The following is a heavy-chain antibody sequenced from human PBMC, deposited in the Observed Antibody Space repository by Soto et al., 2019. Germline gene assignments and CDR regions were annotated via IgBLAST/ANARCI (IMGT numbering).Heavy chain of an antibody. CDR3: AKSEDLRITVFGVRNYGMDV. CDR1: GFTFSSYA. V-gene: IGHV3-23*01. CDR2: ISGSVGTT. Sequence: SGGSLRLSCAASGFTFSSYAMSWVRQAPGKGLEWVSTISGSVGTTYYADSVKGRFTISRDNSKNTLYLQMNSLSAEDTAVYYCAKSEDLRITVFGVRNYGMDVWGQGTTVTVSS. J-gene: IGHJ6*02. D-gene: IGHD3-3*01.